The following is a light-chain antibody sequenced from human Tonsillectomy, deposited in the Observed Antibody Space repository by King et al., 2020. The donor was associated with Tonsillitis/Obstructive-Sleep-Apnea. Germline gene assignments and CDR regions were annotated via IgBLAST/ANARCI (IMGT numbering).Light chain of an antibody. CDR2: S. J-gene: IGLJ1*01. Sequence: SKRPSGVPDRFSGSKSGNTASLTISGLQAEDEADYYCCAAGVISTYVFGTG. CDR3: CAAGVISTYV. V-gene: IGLV2-11*01.